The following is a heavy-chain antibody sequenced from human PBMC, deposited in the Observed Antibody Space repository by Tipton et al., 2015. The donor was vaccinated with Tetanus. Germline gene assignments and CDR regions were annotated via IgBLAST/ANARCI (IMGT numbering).Heavy chain of an antibody. CDR3: ARRSYCSSSRCFDAFDL. J-gene: IGHJ3*01. CDR2: VSYSGRT. V-gene: IGHV4-61*08. Sequence: GLVKPSETLSLTCTVSGGSVRSGDYSWNWIRQPPGKGLEWLAYVSYSGRTNSNYSLKSRITISQDTSKNQFSLRLTSVTAVDTAVYYCARRSYCSSSRCFDAFDLWGQGTMVTVSS. CDR1: GGSVRSGDYS. D-gene: IGHD2-2*01.